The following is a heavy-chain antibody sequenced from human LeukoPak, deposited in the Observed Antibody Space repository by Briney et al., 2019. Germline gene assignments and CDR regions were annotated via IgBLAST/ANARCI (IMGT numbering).Heavy chain of an antibody. CDR3: ARDRGYYYDSSGYYPDY. Sequence: ASVKVSCKASGYTFTSYYMHWVRQAPGQGLERMGIINPSGGSTSYAQKFQGRVTMTRDTSTSTVYMELSSLRSEDTAVYYCARDRGYYYDSSGYYPDYWGQGTLVTVSS. V-gene: IGHV1-46*03. D-gene: IGHD3-22*01. CDR2: INPSGGST. J-gene: IGHJ4*02. CDR1: GYTFTSYY.